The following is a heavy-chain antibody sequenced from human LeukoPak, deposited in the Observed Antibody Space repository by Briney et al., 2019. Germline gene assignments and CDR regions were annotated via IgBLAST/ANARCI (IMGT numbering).Heavy chain of an antibody. Sequence: ASAKVSCKASGYTFTTDDINWVRQASGRGLEWMGLISPGTGKTRYPQKFQGRVTMTRDTSINTVYMELSSLRSEDTAIYYCARVFGQWLTVDWGQGTPVTVSS. CDR1: GYTFTTDD. D-gene: IGHD6-19*01. V-gene: IGHV1-8*01. CDR2: ISPGTGKT. J-gene: IGHJ4*02. CDR3: ARVFGQWLTVD.